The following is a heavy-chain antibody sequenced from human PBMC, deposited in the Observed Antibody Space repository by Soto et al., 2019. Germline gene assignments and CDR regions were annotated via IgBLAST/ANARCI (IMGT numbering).Heavy chain of an antibody. CDR2: ISSSGSTI. CDR1: GFTFSSYE. CDR3: ARNLVGATSGMDV. J-gene: IGHJ6*02. Sequence: GGSLRLSCAASGFTFSSYEMNWVRQAPGKGLEWVSYISSSGSTIYYADSVKGRFTISRDNAKNSLYLQMNSLRAEDTAVYYCARNLVGATSGMDVWGQGTTVTVSS. D-gene: IGHD1-26*01. V-gene: IGHV3-48*03.